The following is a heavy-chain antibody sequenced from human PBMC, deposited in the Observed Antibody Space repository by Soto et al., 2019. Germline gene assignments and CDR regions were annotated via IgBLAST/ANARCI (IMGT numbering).Heavy chain of an antibody. CDR3: ARTFDYYGMDV. J-gene: IGHJ6*02. Sequence: SETLSLTCAVSGYSIGSGYYWAWIRQSPGKGLEWIGSIYHAGSVYYNPSFNGRVALSMDTSKNHFSLKLTSVTAADTAVYYCARTFDYYGMDVCGQGTTVTVSS. CDR1: GYSIGSGYY. V-gene: IGHV4-38-2*01. CDR2: IYHAGSV.